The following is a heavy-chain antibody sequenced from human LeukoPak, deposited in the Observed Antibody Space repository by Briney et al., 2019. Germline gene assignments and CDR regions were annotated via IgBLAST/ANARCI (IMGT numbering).Heavy chain of an antibody. CDR2: IIPIFGTA. D-gene: IGHD3-10*01. J-gene: IGHJ6*03. CDR3: ARGDYYGSGTAMDV. V-gene: IGHV1-69*05. Sequence: ASVKVSCKASGYTFTSYGISWVRQAPGQGLEWMGWIIPIFGTANYAQKFQGRVTITTDESTSTAYMELSSLRSEDTAVYYCARGDYYGSGTAMDVWGKGTTVTVSS. CDR1: GYTFTSYG.